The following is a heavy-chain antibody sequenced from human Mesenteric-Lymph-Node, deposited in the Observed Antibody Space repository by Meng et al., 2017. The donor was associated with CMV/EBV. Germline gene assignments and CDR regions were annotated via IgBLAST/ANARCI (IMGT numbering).Heavy chain of an antibody. CDR2: IRYDERNK. CDR1: GFTFSSHG. Sequence: GGSLRLSCAASGFTFSSHGMHWVRQAPGKGLEWVAFIRYDERNKNYADSVKGRFTISRDISKNTLILEMNRLKAEDSGLYFCAKDRQTSGTYLDYWGQGTLVTVSS. CDR3: AKDRQTSGTYLDY. D-gene: IGHD1-26*01. V-gene: IGHV3-30*02. J-gene: IGHJ4*02.